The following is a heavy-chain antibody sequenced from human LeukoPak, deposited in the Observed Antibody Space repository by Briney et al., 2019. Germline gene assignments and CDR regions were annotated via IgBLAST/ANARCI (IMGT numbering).Heavy chain of an antibody. D-gene: IGHD3-10*01. CDR3: ATPRQGSTYFDY. V-gene: IGHV1-69*13. CDR1: GYTFTSYG. CDR2: IIPIFGTA. J-gene: IGHJ4*02. Sequence: SVKVSCKASGYTFTSYGISWVRQAPGQGLEWMGGIIPIFGTANYAQKFQGRVTITADESTSTAYMELSSLRSEDTAVYYCATPRQGSTYFDYWGQGTLVTVSS.